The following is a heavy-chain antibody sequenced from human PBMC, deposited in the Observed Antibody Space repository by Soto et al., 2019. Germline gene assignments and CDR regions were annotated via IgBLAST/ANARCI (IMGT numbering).Heavy chain of an antibody. CDR2: IYPGGSDT. D-gene: IGHD1-1*01. CDR3: ARRFATTEWFDP. V-gene: IGHV5-51*01. CDR1: GYNFASYW. J-gene: IGHJ5*02. Sequence: PGESLKISCKGSGYNFASYWIGWVRQMPGKGLEWMGIIYPGGSDTRYSPSFQGQVTISADKSINTAYLQWSSLKASDTAMYYCARRFATTEWFDPWGQGTLVTVSS.